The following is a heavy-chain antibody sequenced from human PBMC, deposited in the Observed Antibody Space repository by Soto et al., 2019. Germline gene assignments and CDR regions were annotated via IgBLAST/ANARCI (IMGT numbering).Heavy chain of an antibody. Sequence: ASVKVSCKASGYTFTSYGISWVRQAPGQGLEWMGWISAYNGNTNYAQKLQGRVTMTTDTSTSTAYMELRSLRSDDTAVYYCARGPTIAVPGTWFDPWGQGTLVTVSS. J-gene: IGHJ5*02. CDR2: ISAYNGNT. CDR1: GYTFTSYG. CDR3: ARGPTIAVPGTWFDP. V-gene: IGHV1-18*01. D-gene: IGHD6-19*01.